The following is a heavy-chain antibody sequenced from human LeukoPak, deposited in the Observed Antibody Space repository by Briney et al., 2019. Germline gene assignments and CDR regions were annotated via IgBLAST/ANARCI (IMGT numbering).Heavy chain of an antibody. CDR1: GFTVRSSY. D-gene: IGHD3-22*01. CDR2: IYSGGSP. Sequence: GGSLRLSCAASGFTVRSSYMSWVHQAPGKGLEWVSVIYSGGSPDYADSAKGRFTISTDNSKNTLYLQMNSLRVEDTAVYYCASDGADNSGYYFGSLWGQGTVVTVSS. J-gene: IGHJ3*01. V-gene: IGHV3-53*01. CDR3: ASDGADNSGYYFGSL.